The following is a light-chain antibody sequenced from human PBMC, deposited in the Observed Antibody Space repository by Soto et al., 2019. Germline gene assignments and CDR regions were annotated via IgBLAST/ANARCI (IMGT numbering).Light chain of an antibody. CDR1: NSDVGLYNF. J-gene: IGLJ1*01. CDR2: EVS. CDR3: ISYTSDDVRYV. V-gene: IGLV2-14*01. Sequence: QSVLTQPASVSGTPGQSITISYTGSNSDVGLYNFVSWYQHHPGRAPKLIVSEVSHRPSGTSNRFSGSKSGNTASLTISGLQSEDEAEYYCISYTSDDVRYVFGTGTKLTVL.